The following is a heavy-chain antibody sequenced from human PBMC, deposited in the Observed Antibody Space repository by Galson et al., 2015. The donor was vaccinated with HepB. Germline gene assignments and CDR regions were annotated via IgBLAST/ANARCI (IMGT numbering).Heavy chain of an antibody. CDR1: GYTFNKYG. Sequence: SVKVSCKASGYTFNKYGISWVRQAPGQGLEWMGWISTKKGNTKHAQNFQGRVTITRDTSASTAYLELSSLTSEDTAVYYCARDAQLLAIDAFDLWGQGTMVTVAS. V-gene: IGHV1-18*01. CDR2: ISTKKGNT. J-gene: IGHJ3*01. D-gene: IGHD3-10*01. CDR3: ARDAQLLAIDAFDL.